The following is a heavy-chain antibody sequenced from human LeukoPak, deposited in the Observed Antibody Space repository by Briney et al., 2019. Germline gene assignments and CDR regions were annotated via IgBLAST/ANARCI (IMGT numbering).Heavy chain of an antibody. Sequence: GGSLRLSCVASGFTFSSYGMHWVRQAPGKGLEWVAVISPDGSYKNNVDSVKGRFTISRDNSKNTLYPQMNSLRPEDTGVYYCAKDQETATVFDYWGQGTLVTVSS. CDR2: ISPDGSYK. CDR1: GFTFSSYG. J-gene: IGHJ4*02. V-gene: IGHV3-30*18. D-gene: IGHD5-24*01. CDR3: AKDQETATVFDY.